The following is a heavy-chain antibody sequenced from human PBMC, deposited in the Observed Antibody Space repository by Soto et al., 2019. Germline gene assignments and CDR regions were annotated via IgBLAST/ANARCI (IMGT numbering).Heavy chain of an antibody. CDR1: GYTFTNYG. Sequence: QVHLVQSGGEVKKPGASVKVSCKASGYTFTNYGVNWVRQAPGQGLEWMGWINTYNGNTNYAQRLQGRVTLTTDTPTRTAYMELRSLTSDDTAVYYCARGSSPVDFDYWGQGTLVTVSS. CDR2: INTYNGNT. V-gene: IGHV1-18*01. CDR3: ARGSSPVDFDY. J-gene: IGHJ4*02. D-gene: IGHD6-13*01.